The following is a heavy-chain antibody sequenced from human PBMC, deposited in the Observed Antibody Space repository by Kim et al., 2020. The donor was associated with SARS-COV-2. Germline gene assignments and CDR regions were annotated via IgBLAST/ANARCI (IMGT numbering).Heavy chain of an antibody. J-gene: IGHJ4*02. CDR3: ARGGKLLPSFSPLDY. CDR1: GGSFSGYY. Sequence: SETLSLTCAVYGGSFSGYYWSWIRQPPGKGLEWIGEINHSGSTNYNPSLKSRVTISVDTSKNQFSLKLSSVTAADTAVYYCARGGKLLPSFSPLDYWGQGTLVTVSS. D-gene: IGHD2-15*01. V-gene: IGHV4-34*01. CDR2: INHSGST.